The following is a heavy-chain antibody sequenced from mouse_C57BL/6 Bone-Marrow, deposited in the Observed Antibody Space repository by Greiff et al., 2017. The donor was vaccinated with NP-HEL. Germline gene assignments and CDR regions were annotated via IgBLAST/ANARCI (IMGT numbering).Heavy chain of an antibody. Sequence: VKLMESGAELARPGASVKLSCKASGYTFTSYGISWVKQRTGQGLEWIGEIYPRSGNTYYNEKFKGKATLTADKSSSTAYMELRSLTSEDSSVYFCAGYGNRAYRGKGTLVTVAA. V-gene: IGHV1-81*01. J-gene: IGHJ3*01. CDR1: GYTFTSYG. D-gene: IGHD2-1*01. CDR2: IYPRSGNT. CDR3: AGYGNRAY.